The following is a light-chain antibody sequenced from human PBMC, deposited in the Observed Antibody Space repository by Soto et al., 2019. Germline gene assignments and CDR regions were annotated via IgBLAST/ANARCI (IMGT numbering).Light chain of an antibody. CDR1: QDISTY. Sequence: DIQLTQSPSFLSASVGDRVTVSCRASQDISTYLAWFQQKPGKVPQLLVYPASTLQDVVPSRFSGLGSGTEFTLTINNLQAEDFATYYCQHLRAYPFSFGQGTKLDIK. V-gene: IGKV1-9*01. CDR3: QHLRAYPFS. CDR2: PAS. J-gene: IGKJ2*03.